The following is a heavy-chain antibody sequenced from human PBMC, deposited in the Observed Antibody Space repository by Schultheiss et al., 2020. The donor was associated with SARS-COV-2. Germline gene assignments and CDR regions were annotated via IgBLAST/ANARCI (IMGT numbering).Heavy chain of an antibody. V-gene: IGHV4-39*07. CDR2: INHSGNT. Sequence: SETLSLTCAVPGGSISSGSYYWSWIRQPPGKGLEWIGEINHSGNTNYNPSLKSRVTISIDASKNQFSLKLSSVTAADTAVYYCAREERDYYGGYYFGMDVWGQGTTVTVSS. CDR1: GGSISSGSYY. D-gene: IGHD3-10*01. J-gene: IGHJ6*02. CDR3: AREERDYYGGYYFGMDV.